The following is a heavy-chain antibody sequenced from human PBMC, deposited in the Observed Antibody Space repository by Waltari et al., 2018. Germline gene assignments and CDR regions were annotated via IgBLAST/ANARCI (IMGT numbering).Heavy chain of an antibody. CDR2: ISRDGTNT. Sequence: EVQLVESGGGLVQPGGSLRLSCAASGFTFSNYWMHWVRQIPGKGLMWVSRISRDGTNTVYADSVRGRFTISKDNAKNTLYLQMNSLSAEDTAVYYCARDVDWGVGALGYWGQGTPVTVS. V-gene: IGHV3-74*01. CDR3: ARDVDWGVGALGY. CDR1: GFTFSNYW. J-gene: IGHJ4*02. D-gene: IGHD1-26*01.